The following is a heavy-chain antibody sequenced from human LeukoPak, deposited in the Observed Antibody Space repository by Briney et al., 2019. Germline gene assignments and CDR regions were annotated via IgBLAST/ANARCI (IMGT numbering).Heavy chain of an antibody. D-gene: IGHD6-13*01. J-gene: IGHJ4*02. CDR2: IHYSGGT. CDR1: GGSVSSYY. CDR3: TRGLYSSTWPDY. Sequence: SETLSLTCTVSGGSVSSYYWSWIRQPPGKGLEWIGYIHYSGGTNYNPSLKSRVTISIDTSKNQLSLRLSSVTAADTAVYYCTRGLYSSTWPDYWGQGTLVTVSS. V-gene: IGHV4-59*08.